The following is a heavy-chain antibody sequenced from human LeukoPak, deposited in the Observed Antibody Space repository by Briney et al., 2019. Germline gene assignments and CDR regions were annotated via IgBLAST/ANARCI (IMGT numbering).Heavy chain of an antibody. J-gene: IGHJ2*01. CDR1: GGSFSGYY. V-gene: IGHV4-34*01. CDR3: TRVNIVVVPAALGLRRPLEPRYFDL. CDR2: INHSGST. Sequence: PSETLSLTCAVYGGSFSGYYWSWIPPPPGKGLEWMGEINHSGSTNYNPPLKSRVTISVDTSKNQCSLKLSSLTAADTAVYYCTRVNIVVVPAALGLRRPLEPRYFDLWGRGTLVTVSS. D-gene: IGHD2-2*01.